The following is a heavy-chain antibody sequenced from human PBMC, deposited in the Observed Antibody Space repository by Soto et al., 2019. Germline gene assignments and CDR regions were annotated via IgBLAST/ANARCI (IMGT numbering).Heavy chain of an antibody. CDR3: ATSEGRHGYSSDY. Sequence: SVKVSCKASGVTFNRQAMRWVRQAPGQGLEWMGGIIPMFGTPHYAEKFQDRVTITADESTGTAYLELSSPTSEDTAVYYCATSEGRHGYSSDYWGPGTLVTVSS. CDR2: IIPMFGTP. CDR1: GVTFNRQA. D-gene: IGHD5-18*01. J-gene: IGHJ4*02. V-gene: IGHV1-69*13.